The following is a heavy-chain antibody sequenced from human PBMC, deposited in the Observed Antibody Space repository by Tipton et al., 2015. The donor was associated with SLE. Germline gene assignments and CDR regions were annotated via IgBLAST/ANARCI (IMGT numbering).Heavy chain of an antibody. CDR3: ARGFYYYDSSGFDY. V-gene: IGHV4-39*01. J-gene: IGHJ4*02. CDR2: IYYSGST. CDR1: GGSISSSRSY. D-gene: IGHD3-22*01. Sequence: TLSLTCAVSGGSISSSRSYWGWIRQPPGKGLECIGNIYYSGSTYYNPSLKSRATISVDTSKNQFSLKLNSVTAADTALYYCARGFYYYDSSGFDYWGQGTLVTVSS.